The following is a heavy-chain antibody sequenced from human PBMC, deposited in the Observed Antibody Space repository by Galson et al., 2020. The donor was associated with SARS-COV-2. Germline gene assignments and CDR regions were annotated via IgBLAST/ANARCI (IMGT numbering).Heavy chain of an antibody. CDR3: ARDVGFDWFDS. D-gene: IGHD1-26*01. Sequence: SETLSLTCAASSGAISSNAYSWTWIRQPPGKGPERIGNIYYTGTTAYNPSLQTRVTISIDGSHNQFSLTLTSVTAADTAVYFCARDVGFDWFDSWGQGILVTVSS. V-gene: IGHV4-30-2*01. CDR1: SGAISSNAYS. J-gene: IGHJ5*01. CDR2: IYYTGTT.